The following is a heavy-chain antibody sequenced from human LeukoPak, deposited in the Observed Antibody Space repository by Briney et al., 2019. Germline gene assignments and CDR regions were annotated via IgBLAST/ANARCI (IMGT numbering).Heavy chain of an antibody. D-gene: IGHD2-2*01. J-gene: IGHJ1*01. CDR2: VHYSGIT. Sequence: SETLSLTCTVSGGSVNSSNYYWAWIRQPPGKGLEWIATVHYSGITYYNTSLKSRATMLIDTPKNQVSLHLTSVTAADTAVYYCASGYAEILLVAEYFDHWGRGTLVAVSS. CDR1: GGSVNSSNYY. CDR3: ASGYAEILLVAEYFDH. V-gene: IGHV4-39*01.